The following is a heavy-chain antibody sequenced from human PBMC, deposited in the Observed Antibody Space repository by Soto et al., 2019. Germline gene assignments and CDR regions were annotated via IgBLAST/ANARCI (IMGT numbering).Heavy chain of an antibody. CDR2: IYQSGST. CDR1: GGPISSSNW. J-gene: IGHJ6*02. Sequence: SETLSLTCAVSGGPISSSNWWSWVRQPPGKGLEWIGEIYQSGSTNYNPSLKSRVTISVDKSKNQFSLKLSSVTAADTAVYYCARSPDSSGYYPRRYYYGMDVWGQGTTVTVSS. V-gene: IGHV4-4*02. CDR3: ARSPDSSGYYPRRYYYGMDV. D-gene: IGHD3-22*01.